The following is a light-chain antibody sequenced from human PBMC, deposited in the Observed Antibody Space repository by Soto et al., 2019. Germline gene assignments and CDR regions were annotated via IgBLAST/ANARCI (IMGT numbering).Light chain of an antibody. CDR2: AAS. CDR1: HDIGTF. Sequence: DIQMTQSPSSMSASVGDSVTLTCRASHDIGTFLNWYQQRPGKAPKLLIYAASNLKSGVPLRFSGSGSGTEFTLAISSLHPEDFATYYCQKNFSSPSITFGQGTRLEIK. CDR3: QKNFSSPSIT. V-gene: IGKV1-39*01. J-gene: IGKJ5*01.